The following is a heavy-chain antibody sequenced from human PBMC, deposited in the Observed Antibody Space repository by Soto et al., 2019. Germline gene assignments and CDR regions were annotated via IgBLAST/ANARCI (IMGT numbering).Heavy chain of an antibody. CDR1: GFSLSNARMG. J-gene: IGHJ4*02. CDR2: IFSNDEK. CDR3: ARIRSGFLEWLFYYYFDY. D-gene: IGHD3-3*01. V-gene: IGHV2-26*01. Sequence: GSGPTLVNPTETLTLTCTVSGFSLSNARMGVSWIRQPPGKALEWLAHIFSNDEKSYSTSLKSRLTISKDTSKSQVVLTMTNMDPVDTATYYCARIRSGFLEWLFYYYFDYWGQGTLVTVSS.